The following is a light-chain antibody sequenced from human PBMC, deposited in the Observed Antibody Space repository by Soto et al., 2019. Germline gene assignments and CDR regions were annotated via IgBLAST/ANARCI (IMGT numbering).Light chain of an antibody. V-gene: IGKV3D-15*01. Sequence: ETVMTQSPATLSVSPGERATRSCRASQSVRTKLAWYQQKPGQAPRLLIYGASSRATGIPARFSGSGSGTEFTLTISSLQSEDSGVYYCQQYNKWPAEITFGQGTRLEIK. J-gene: IGKJ5*01. CDR3: QQYNKWPAEIT. CDR1: QSVRTK. CDR2: GAS.